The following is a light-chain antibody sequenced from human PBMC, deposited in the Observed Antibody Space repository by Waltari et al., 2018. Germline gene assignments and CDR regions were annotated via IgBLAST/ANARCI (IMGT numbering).Light chain of an antibody. CDR1: SSDVGNFNL. CDR3: CSYAGSRTYV. V-gene: IGLV2-23*02. J-gene: IGLJ1*01. Sequence: QSALTQPASVSGSPGQSITISCPGTSSDVGNFNLVSWYQQHPGKVPKLIIYEVSQRPSGVSNHFSGSKSGNTASLTISGLRAEDEADYYCCSYAGSRTYVFGTGTKVTVL. CDR2: EVS.